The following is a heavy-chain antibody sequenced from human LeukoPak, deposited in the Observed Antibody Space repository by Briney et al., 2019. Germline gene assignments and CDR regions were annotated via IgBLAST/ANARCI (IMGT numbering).Heavy chain of an antibody. CDR3: AANTHSGY. D-gene: IGHD1-26*01. CDR1: GFTFSSSW. Sequence: GGSLRLSCAASGFTFSSSWMKWVRQAPGKGVEAVAVIKEDGSEKHYVDCVKGRFAISRENAKNSLYLQMNNVRAEDTAVYFCAANTHSGYWGQGALVTVSS. V-gene: IGHV3-7*05. J-gene: IGHJ4*02. CDR2: IKEDGSEK.